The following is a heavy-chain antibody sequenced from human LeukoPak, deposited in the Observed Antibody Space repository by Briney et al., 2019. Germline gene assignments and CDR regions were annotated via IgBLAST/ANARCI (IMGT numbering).Heavy chain of an antibody. J-gene: IGHJ4*02. Sequence: GGSLRLSCAASGFTFSSYSMNWVRQAPGKGLEWVSSISSSSSYIYYADSVKGRFTISRDNAKNSLYLQMNSLRAEDTAVYYCARQQTTNSYFDYWGQGTLVTVSS. CDR2: ISSSSSYI. D-gene: IGHD6-13*01. CDR3: ARQQTTNSYFDY. V-gene: IGHV3-21*01. CDR1: GFTFSSYS.